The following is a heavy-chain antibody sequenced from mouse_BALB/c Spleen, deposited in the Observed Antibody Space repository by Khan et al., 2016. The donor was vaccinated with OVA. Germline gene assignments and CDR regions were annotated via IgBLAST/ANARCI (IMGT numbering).Heavy chain of an antibody. CDR3: ARLKEI. Sequence: VELVESGPGLEAPSQSLSITCTASGFSLTSYGVHWVRQPPGKGLEWLGVIWAGGSTNYNSAVMSRLSISKDNSKSKDILKMNSVQTDDASMDYCARLKEIWGQGTTLTVSS. CDR2: IWAGGST. V-gene: IGHV2-9*02. CDR1: GFSLTSYG. J-gene: IGHJ2*01.